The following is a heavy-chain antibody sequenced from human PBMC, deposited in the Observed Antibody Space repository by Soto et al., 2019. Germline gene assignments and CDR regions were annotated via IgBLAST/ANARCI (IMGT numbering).Heavy chain of an antibody. CDR2: IYSGGST. J-gene: IGHJ4*02. CDR3: ARGNGFGELSGSFSRPSRRGNFDY. D-gene: IGHD3-10*01. CDR1: GFTVSSNY. Sequence: EVQLVESGGGLVQPGGSLRLSCAASGFTVSSNYMSWVRQAPGKGLEWVSVIYSGGSTYYADSVKGRFTISRDNSKNTLYLQMNSLRAEDTAVYYCARGNGFGELSGSFSRPSRRGNFDYWGQGTLVTVSS. V-gene: IGHV3-66*01.